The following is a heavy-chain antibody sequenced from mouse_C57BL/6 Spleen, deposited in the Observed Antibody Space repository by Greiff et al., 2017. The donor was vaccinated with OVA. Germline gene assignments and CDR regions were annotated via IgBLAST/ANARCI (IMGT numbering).Heavy chain of an antibody. J-gene: IGHJ2*01. V-gene: IGHV1-53*01. CDR3: ARGELGRPFDY. CDR2: INPSNGGT. CDR1: GHTFTSYW. D-gene: IGHD4-1*01. Sequence: QVQLQQPGTELVKPGASVKLSCKASGHTFTSYWMHWVKQRPGQGLEWIGNINPSNGGTNYNEQFKSKATLTVDKSSSTAYMQLSSLTSEDSAVYYCARGELGRPFDYWGQGTTLTVSS.